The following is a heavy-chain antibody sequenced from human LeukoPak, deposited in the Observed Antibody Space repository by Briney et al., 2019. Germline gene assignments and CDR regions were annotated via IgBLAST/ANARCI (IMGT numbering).Heavy chain of an antibody. CDR1: GFTFSTYS. Sequence: LGGSLRLSCAASGFTFSTYSMHWVRQAPGKGLEFVSAITSNGGKTYYANSVKGRFTISRDNSKNTLYLQMGSLRPEDMAVYYCARWGGRYPFDYWGQGTLVTVSS. D-gene: IGHD6-19*01. J-gene: IGHJ4*02. V-gene: IGHV3-64*01. CDR2: ITSNGGKT. CDR3: ARWGGRYPFDY.